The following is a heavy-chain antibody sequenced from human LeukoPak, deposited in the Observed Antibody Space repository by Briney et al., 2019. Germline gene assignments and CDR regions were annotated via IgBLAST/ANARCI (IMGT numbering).Heavy chain of an antibody. CDR2: INPNSGGT. CDR1: GYTFTGYY. V-gene: IGHV1-2*02. CDR3: ARDLLSGSSSWYYWNRMGNNWFDP. Sequence: GASVKVSCKASGYTFTGYYMHWVRQAPGQGLEWMGWINPNSGGTNYAQKFQGRVTMTRDTSISTAYMELRSLRSDDTAVYYCARDLLSGSSSWYYWNRMGNNWFDPWGQGTLVTVSS. D-gene: IGHD6-13*01. J-gene: IGHJ5*02.